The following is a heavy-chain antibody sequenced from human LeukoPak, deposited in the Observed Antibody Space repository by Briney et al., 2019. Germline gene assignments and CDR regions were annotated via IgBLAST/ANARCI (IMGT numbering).Heavy chain of an antibody. Sequence: PGGSLRLSCAASGFTFDDYAMSWVRQAPGKGLEWVSGINWNGDNTGSADSVKGRSTISRDNAKNSLYLEMNRLRAEDTALYYCAATYSGNWEFDYWGQGTLVTVSS. CDR3: AATYSGNWEFDY. J-gene: IGHJ4*02. D-gene: IGHD1-26*01. V-gene: IGHV3-20*04. CDR1: GFTFDDYA. CDR2: INWNGDNT.